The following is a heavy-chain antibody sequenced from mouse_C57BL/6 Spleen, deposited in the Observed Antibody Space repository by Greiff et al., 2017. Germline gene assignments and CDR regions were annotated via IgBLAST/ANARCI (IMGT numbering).Heavy chain of an antibody. V-gene: IGHV1-55*01. D-gene: IGHD4-1*01. CDR3: ARSSNWANWYFDV. CDR2: IYPGSGST. J-gene: IGHJ1*03. Sequence: VQLQQPGAELVKPGASVKMSCKASGYTFTSYWITWVKQRPGQGLEWIGDIYPGSGSTNYNEKFKSKATLTVDTSSSTAYMQLSSLTSEDSAVYYCARSSNWANWYFDVWGTGTTVTVSS. CDR1: GYTFTSYW.